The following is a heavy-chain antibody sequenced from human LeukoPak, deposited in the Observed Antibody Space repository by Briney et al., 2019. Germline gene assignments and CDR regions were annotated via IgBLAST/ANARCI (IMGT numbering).Heavy chain of an antibody. CDR1: GFTFSSYG. CDR2: IWYDGSNK. Sequence: GGSLRLSCAASGFTFSSYGMHWVRQAPGKGLEWVAVIWYDGSNKYYADSVKGRFTISRDNSKNTLYLQMNSLRAEDTAVYYCAGQDSSGYYLDYWGQGTLVTVPS. J-gene: IGHJ4*02. V-gene: IGHV3-33*01. D-gene: IGHD3-22*01. CDR3: AGQDSSGYYLDY.